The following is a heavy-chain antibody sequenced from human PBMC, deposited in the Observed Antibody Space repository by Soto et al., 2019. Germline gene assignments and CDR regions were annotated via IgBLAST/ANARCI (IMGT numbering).Heavy chain of an antibody. CDR1: GFTSSNNY. CDR3: AVSIMVRGVLDL. CDR2: IYSCGST. J-gene: IGHJ3*01. D-gene: IGHD3-10*01. Sequence: GSLILFCEASGFTSSNNYMSSFHQAPGKGLQWVSVIYSCGSTFYADSVKGRFTISRHNSKNTLYLQMNSLGPVFTAVYYGAVSIMVRGVLDLWGQGTMVTVSS. V-gene: IGHV3-53*04.